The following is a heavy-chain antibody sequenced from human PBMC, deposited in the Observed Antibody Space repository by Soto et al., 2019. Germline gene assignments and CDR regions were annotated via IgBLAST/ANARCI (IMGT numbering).Heavy chain of an antibody. CDR2: IVVGSGNT. CDR1: GFTFTSSA. D-gene: IGHD3-10*01. V-gene: IGHV1-58*02. CDR3: AATRITMVRGVRGFDY. Sequence: ASVKVSCKASGFTFTSSAMQWVRQARGQRLEWIGWIVVGSGNTNYAQKFQERVTITRDMSTSTAYMELSSLRSEDTAVYYCAATRITMVRGVRGFDYWGQGTLVTVSS. J-gene: IGHJ4*02.